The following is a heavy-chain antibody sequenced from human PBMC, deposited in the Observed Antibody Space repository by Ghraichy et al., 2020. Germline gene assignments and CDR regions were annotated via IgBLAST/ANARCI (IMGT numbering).Heavy chain of an antibody. J-gene: IGHJ4*02. Sequence: GGSLRLSCAASGFSFSNYGMHWVRQAPGKRLEWVAGISYDGSHLFYEDSLKGRFTISRDNSKNALYLQMNSLRPDDTAVYYCANGGEYHYDKYWGQGTLVTVSS. CDR2: ISYDGSHL. CDR3: ANGGEYHYDKY. CDR1: GFSFSNYG. V-gene: IGHV3-30*18. D-gene: IGHD3-22*01.